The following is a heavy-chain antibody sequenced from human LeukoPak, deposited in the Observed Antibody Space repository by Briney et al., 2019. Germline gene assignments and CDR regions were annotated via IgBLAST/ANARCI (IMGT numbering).Heavy chain of an antibody. D-gene: IGHD4-17*01. CDR3: ATTTAVTTKGFDS. CDR2: LHYSRNI. CDR1: GDSITSSTYY. V-gene: IGHV4-39*01. J-gene: IGHJ4*02. Sequence: SETLSLTCTVSGDSITSSTYYWGWIRQPPGKGLEWIGSLHYSRNIYYNPSLKSRVTISVDTSKNQFSLKLTSVTAADTAVYYCATTTAVTTKGFDSWGQGTLVTVSS.